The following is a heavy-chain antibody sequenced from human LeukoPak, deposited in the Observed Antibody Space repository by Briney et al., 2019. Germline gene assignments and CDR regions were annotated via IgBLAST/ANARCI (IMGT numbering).Heavy chain of an antibody. J-gene: IGHJ5*02. Sequence: GGSLRLSCAASGXTFSSYGMHWVRQAPGKGLEWVAVIWYDGSNKYYADSVKGRFTISRDNSKNTLYLQMNSLRAEDTAVYYCARDHDWFDPWGQGTLVTVSS. V-gene: IGHV3-33*08. CDR1: GXTFSSYG. CDR2: IWYDGSNK. CDR3: ARDHDWFDP.